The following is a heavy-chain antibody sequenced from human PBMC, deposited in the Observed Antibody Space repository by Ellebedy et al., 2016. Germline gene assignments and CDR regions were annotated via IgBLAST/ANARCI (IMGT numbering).Heavy chain of an antibody. CDR3: ARAFNFGVGWFDP. V-gene: IGHV4-31*03. CDR1: GGSISSGGYY. J-gene: IGHJ5*02. D-gene: IGHD3-3*01. Sequence: SETLSLXXTVSGGSISSGGYYWSWIRQHPGKGLEWIGYIYYSGSTYYNPSLKSRVTISVDTSKNQFSLKLSSVTAADTAMYYCARAFNFGVGWFDPWGQGTLVTVSS. CDR2: IYYSGST.